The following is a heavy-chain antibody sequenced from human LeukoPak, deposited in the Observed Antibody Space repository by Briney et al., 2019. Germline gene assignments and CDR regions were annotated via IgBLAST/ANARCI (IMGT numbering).Heavy chain of an antibody. CDR3: ARSYGDEDFDY. J-gene: IGHJ4*02. D-gene: IGHD4-17*01. CDR2: INTNTGNP. CDR1: GSTFTIYA. V-gene: IGHV7-4-1*02. Sequence: SVTLSFTASGSTFTIYAMNRVRQAPGPGHERVGCINTNTGNPTYSQGFTGRFVFSLDTSVSTAYLQISSLKAEDTAVYYCARSYGDEDFDYWGQGTLVTVSS.